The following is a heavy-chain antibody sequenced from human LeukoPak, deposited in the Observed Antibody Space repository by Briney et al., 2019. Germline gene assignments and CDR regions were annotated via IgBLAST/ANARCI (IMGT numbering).Heavy chain of an antibody. V-gene: IGHV4-59*01. Sequence: SETLSLTCTVSGGSISSYYWSWIRQPPGKGLEWIGYIYYSGSTNYNPSLKSRVTISVDTSKNQFSLKLSSVTAADTAVYYCARDYLSYDSSGYQSDYWGQGTLVTVSS. CDR3: ARDYLSYDSSGYQSDY. J-gene: IGHJ4*02. D-gene: IGHD3-22*01. CDR2: IYYSGST. CDR1: GGSISSYY.